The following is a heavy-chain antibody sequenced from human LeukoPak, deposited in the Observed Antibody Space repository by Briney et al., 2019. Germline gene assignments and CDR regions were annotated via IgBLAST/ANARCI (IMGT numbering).Heavy chain of an antibody. J-gene: IGHJ4*02. CDR2: INAGNGNT. CDR3: ARDIGITMIVEELYFDY. D-gene: IGHD3-22*01. V-gene: IGHV1-3*03. CDR1: GYTFTSYT. Sequence: ASVKVSCKASGYTFTSYTIHWVRQAPGQRLEWMGWINAGNGNTKYSQEFQDRVTITRDTSASTAYMELSSLRSEDMAVYYCARDIGITMIVEELYFDYWGQGTLVTVSS.